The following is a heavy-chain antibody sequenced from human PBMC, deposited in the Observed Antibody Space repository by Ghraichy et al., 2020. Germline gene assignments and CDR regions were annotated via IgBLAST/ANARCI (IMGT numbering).Heavy chain of an antibody. J-gene: IGHJ6*02. CDR2: ISAYNGNT. D-gene: IGHD5-18*01. V-gene: IGHV1-18*01. Sequence: ASVKVSCKASGYTFTSYGISWVRQAPGQGLEWMGWISAYNGNTNYAQKLQGRVTMTTDTSTSTAYMELRSLRSDDTAVYYCARDKRISGYSYGSYYYGMDVWGQGTTVTVSS. CDR1: GYTFTSYG. CDR3: ARDKRISGYSYGSYYYGMDV.